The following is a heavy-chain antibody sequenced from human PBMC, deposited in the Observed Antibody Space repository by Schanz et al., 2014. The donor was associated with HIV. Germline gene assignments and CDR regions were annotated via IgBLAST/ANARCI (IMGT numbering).Heavy chain of an antibody. V-gene: IGHV3-48*04. Sequence: EVQLEESGGGLVQPGGSLRLSCAATGFTFSSYSMNWVRQAPGKGLEWVSSIDSDGESKFYTDSVEGRFTVSRDNAKNSLFLQMNSLRVEDTAVYYCARDQGYCAGSTCYSWYYFDSWGQGTPVTVSS. CDR3: ARDQGYCAGSTCYSWYYFDS. D-gene: IGHD2-21*02. CDR1: GFTFSSYS. CDR2: IDSDGESK. J-gene: IGHJ4*02.